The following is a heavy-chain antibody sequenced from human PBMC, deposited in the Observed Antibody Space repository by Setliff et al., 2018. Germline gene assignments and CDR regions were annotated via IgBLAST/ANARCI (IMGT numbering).Heavy chain of an antibody. CDR2: INPNSGGT. V-gene: IGHV1-2*02. J-gene: IGHJ6*03. CDR3: ASPSDSGDYFYYYYMDV. CDR1: GYTFNGYY. Sequence: ASVKVSCKASGYTFNGYYMHWVRQAPGQGLEWMGWINPNSGGTNYARQFQGRVTMTRDTSISTVYMELSRLRSDDTAIYYCASPSDSGDYFYYYYMDVWGKGTTVNVSS. D-gene: IGHD3-22*01.